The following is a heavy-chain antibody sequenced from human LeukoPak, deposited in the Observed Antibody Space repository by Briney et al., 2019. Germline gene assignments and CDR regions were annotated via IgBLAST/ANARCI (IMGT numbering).Heavy chain of an antibody. CDR2: ISSSGSTI. CDR1: GFTFSSYE. J-gene: IGHJ4*02. V-gene: IGHV3-48*03. CDR3: ARFFNYDILTGYHDY. D-gene: IGHD3-9*01. Sequence: GGSLRLSCAASGFTFSSYEMNWVRQAPGKGLEWVSYISSSGSTIYYADSVKGRFTISRDNAKNSLYLQMNSLRAEDTAVYYCARFFNYDILTGYHDYWGQGTLVTVSS.